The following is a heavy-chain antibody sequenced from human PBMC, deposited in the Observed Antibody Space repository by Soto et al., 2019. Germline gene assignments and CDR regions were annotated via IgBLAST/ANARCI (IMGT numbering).Heavy chain of an antibody. V-gene: IGHV1-46*01. CDR2: INPSGGST. CDR1: EYTFTSYY. CDR3: AATTVTTLIYYYYGMDV. D-gene: IGHD4-17*01. Sequence: ASVKVSCKASEYTFTSYYMHWVRQAPGQGLEWMGIINPSGGSTSYAQKFQGRVTMTRDTSTSTVYMELSSLRSEDTAVYYCAATTVTTLIYYYYGMDVWGQGTTVTVSS. J-gene: IGHJ6*02.